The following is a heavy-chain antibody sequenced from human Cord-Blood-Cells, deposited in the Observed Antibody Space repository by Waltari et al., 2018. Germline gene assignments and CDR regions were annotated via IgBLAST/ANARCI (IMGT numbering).Heavy chain of an antibody. CDR1: GGSFSGYY. CDR3: ARVVLRTGDPYSLDY. Sequence: QVQLQQWGAGLLKPSETLSLTCAVYGGSFSGYYWSWIRQPPGKGLEWIGEINHSGSTNYNPSLKSRVTISVDTSKNQFSLKLSSVTAADTAVYYCARVVLRTGDPYSLDYWGQGTLVTVSS. J-gene: IGHJ4*02. CDR2: INHSGST. D-gene: IGHD7-27*01. V-gene: IGHV4-34*01.